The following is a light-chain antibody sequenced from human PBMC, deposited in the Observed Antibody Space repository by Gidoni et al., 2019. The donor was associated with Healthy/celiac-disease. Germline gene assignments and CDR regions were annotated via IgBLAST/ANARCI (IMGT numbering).Light chain of an antibody. CDR3: QQYYSTPPA. CDR2: WAS. Sequence: DIVMTPSPDSLAVSLGEGATINCKSSQSVLYSSNNKNYLAWYQQKPGQPPKLLIYWASTRESGVPDRFSGSGSGTDFTLTISSLQAEDVAVYYCQQYYSTPPAFXQXTKLEI. J-gene: IGKJ2*01. CDR1: QSVLYSSNNKNY. V-gene: IGKV4-1*01.